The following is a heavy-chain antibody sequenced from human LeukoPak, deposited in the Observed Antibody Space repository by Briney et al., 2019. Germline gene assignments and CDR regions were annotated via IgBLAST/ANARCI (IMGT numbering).Heavy chain of an antibody. Sequence: GGSLRLSCAASGFTFSSYGMHWVRQAPGKGLEWVAVIWYDGSNKYYADSVKGRFTISRDNSKNTLYLQMNSLRAEDTAVYYCARDTWRAVAGTSTYYYTGMDAWGQGTTVTVSS. CDR1: GFTFSSYG. V-gene: IGHV3-33*01. D-gene: IGHD6-19*01. CDR3: ARDTWRAVAGTSTYYYTGMDA. J-gene: IGHJ6*02. CDR2: IWYDGSNK.